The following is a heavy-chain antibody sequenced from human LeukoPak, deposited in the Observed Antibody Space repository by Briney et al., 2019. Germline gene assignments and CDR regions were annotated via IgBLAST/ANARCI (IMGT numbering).Heavy chain of an antibody. D-gene: IGHD2-8*01. V-gene: IGHV4-39*01. CDR3: ASATLSSLHWFDP. CDR2: ISDSGST. Sequence: KPSETLSPTCTVSGGSISSRNFFSGWIRQAPGKGLDWIGSISDSGSTSYSPSLKIHLTIPMDTPKTQSSLNLNSVTAADTAVYYCASATLSSLHWFDPWGQGALVTVPS. J-gene: IGHJ5*02. CDR1: GGSISSRNFF.